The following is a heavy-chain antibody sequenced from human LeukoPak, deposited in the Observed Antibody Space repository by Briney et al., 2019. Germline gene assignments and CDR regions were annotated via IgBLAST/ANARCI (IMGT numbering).Heavy chain of an antibody. CDR2: IYPGDSDT. J-gene: IGHJ6*02. D-gene: IGHD6-13*01. CDR1: GYSFTSYW. V-gene: IGHV5-51*01. CDR3: ARWASGIAAAGAPYYYYGMDV. Sequence: GESLKISCKGSGYSFTSYWIGWVRQMPGKGLEWMGIIYPGDSDTRYSPSFQGQVTISADKSISTAYLQWSSLKASDTAMYYCARWASGIAAAGAPYYYYGMDVWGQGTTVTVSS.